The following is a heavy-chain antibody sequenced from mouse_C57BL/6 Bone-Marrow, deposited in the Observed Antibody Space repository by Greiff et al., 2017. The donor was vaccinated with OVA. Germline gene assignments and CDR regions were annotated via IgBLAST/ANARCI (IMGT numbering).Heavy chain of an antibody. CDR3: ARRDYSNYGLYAMDY. J-gene: IGHJ4*01. D-gene: IGHD2-5*01. Sequence: QVTLKESGPGILQSSQTLSLTCSFSGFSLSTSGMGVSWIRQPSGKGLEWLAHIYWDDDKRYNPSLKSRLTISKDTSRNQVFLKITSVDTADTATYYCARRDYSNYGLYAMDYWGQGTSVTVSS. CDR1: GFSLSTSGMG. V-gene: IGHV8-12*01. CDR2: IYWDDDK.